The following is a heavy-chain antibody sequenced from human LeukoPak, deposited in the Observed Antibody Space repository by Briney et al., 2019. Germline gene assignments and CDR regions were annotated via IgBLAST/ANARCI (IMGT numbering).Heavy chain of an antibody. CDR2: IFSGGST. J-gene: IGHJ4*02. CDR3: ARDLAFSS. CDR1: GFTVSSNY. V-gene: IGHV3-53*01. D-gene: IGHD3-16*01. Sequence: GGSLRLSCAASGFTVSSNYMSWVRQAPGKGLECVPLIFSGGSTYYADSVKGRFTISRDNSKNTLYLQMNSPRAEDTAVYYCARDLAFSSWGQGTLVTVSS.